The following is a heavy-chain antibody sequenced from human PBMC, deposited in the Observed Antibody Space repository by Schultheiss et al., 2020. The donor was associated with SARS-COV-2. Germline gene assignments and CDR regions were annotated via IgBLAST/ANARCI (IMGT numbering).Heavy chain of an antibody. D-gene: IGHD4-23*01. Sequence: GGSLRLSCAASGFTFSSSWMHWVCQAPGKGLEWVSGISGSGGGTYYVDSVKGRFTISRDTSKNTLYLQMNSLRAEDTAVYYCANGGNSGWAWFDPWGQGTLVTVSS. J-gene: IGHJ5*02. V-gene: IGHV3-23*01. CDR2: ISGSGGGT. CDR1: GFTFSSSW. CDR3: ANGGNSGWAWFDP.